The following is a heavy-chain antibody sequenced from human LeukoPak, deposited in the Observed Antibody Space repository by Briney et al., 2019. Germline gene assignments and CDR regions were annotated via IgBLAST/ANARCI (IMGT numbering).Heavy chain of an antibody. V-gene: IGHV3-33*01. D-gene: IGHD3-16*02. CDR2: IWYDGSNK. Sequence: GGSLRLSCAASGFTFSSYGMHWVRQAPGKGLEWVAVIWYDGSNKYYADSVKGRFTISRDNSKNTLYLQMNSLRAEDTAVYYSARDGPDYDYVWGSYRAPPPLDYWGQGTLVTVSS. J-gene: IGHJ4*02. CDR3: ARDGPDYDYVWGSYRAPPPLDY. CDR1: GFTFSSYG.